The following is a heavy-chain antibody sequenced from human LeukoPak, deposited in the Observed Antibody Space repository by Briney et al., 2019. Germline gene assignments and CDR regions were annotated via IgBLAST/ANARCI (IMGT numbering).Heavy chain of an antibody. D-gene: IGHD3-10*02. J-gene: IGHJ6*04. V-gene: IGHV3-48*03. CDR3: AELGITMIGGV. Sequence: GGSLRLSCAASGFTFSSYEMNWVRQAPGKGLEWVSYISSSGSAIYYADSVKGRFTISRDNAKNSLYLQMNSLRAEDTAVYYCAELGITMIGGVWGKGTTVTISS. CDR1: GFTFSSYE. CDR2: ISSSGSAI.